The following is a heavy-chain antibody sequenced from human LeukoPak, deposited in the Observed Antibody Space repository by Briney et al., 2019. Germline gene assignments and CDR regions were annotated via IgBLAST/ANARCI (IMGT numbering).Heavy chain of an antibody. CDR1: GYTFSGYY. D-gene: IGHD2-2*01. CDR3: ARPTGYCSSTSCYSDLDWFDP. CDR2: INPNSGGT. V-gene: IGHV1-2*02. Sequence: ASVTVSCKASGYTFSGYYMHWVRQAPGQGLEWMGWINPNSGGTNYAQKFQCRVTMTRDTSISTAYMELSRLRADDTAVYYCARPTGYCSSTSCYSDLDWFDPWGQGTLVTVSS. J-gene: IGHJ5*02.